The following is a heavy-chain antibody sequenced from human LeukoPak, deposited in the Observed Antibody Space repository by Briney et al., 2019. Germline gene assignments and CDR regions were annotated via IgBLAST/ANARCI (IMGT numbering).Heavy chain of an antibody. CDR1: GYTFTTYG. CDR2: INPYNGDT. CDR3: ARGASYVILTGYSYFDY. Sequence: ASVKVSCKASGYTFTTYGISWVRQAPGQGLEWMGWINPYNGDTNYAQKLQGRVTMTTDTSTSTAYMELRSLRSDDTAVYYCARGASYVILTGYSYFDYWGQGTLVTVSS. V-gene: IGHV1-18*01. D-gene: IGHD3-9*01. J-gene: IGHJ4*02.